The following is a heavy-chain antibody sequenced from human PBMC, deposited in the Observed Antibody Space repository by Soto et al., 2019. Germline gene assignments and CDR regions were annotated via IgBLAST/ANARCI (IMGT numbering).Heavy chain of an antibody. J-gene: IGHJ5*02. V-gene: IGHV1-18*01. D-gene: IGHD4-17*01. CDR1: GYTFTSYG. CDR3: ARLPWADYGGIFDP. CDR2: ISAYNGNT. Sequence: ASVKVSCKASGYTFTSYGISWVRQAPGQGLEWMGWISAYNGNTNYAQKLQGRVTMTTDTSTSTAYMELRSLRSDDTVVYYCARLPWADYGGIFDPWGQETLVTVSS.